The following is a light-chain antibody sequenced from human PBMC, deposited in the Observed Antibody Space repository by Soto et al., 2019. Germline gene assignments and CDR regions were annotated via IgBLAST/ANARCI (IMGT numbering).Light chain of an antibody. V-gene: IGLV1-51*01. J-gene: IGLJ2*01. CDR3: GTWDSSLRVVV. Sequence: QSVLTQPPSVSAAPGQRVTISCSGTSSNIGNNYVSWYQQFPETAPKLLIHDNDKRPSDIPDRFSGSKSGTSATLGITGVQTGDEADYYCGTWDSSLRVVVFGGGTKLTGL. CDR2: DND. CDR1: SSNIGNNY.